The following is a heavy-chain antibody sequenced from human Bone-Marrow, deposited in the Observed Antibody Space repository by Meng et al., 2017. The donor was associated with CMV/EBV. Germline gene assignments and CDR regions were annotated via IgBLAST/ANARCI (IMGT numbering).Heavy chain of an antibody. J-gene: IGHJ6*02. CDR1: GFTFSSYE. D-gene: IGHD3-3*01. V-gene: IGHV3-48*03. CDR2: ISSSGSTI. Sequence: GESLKISCAASGFTFSSYEMNWVRQAPGKGLEWVSYISSSGSTIYYADSVKSRFTISRDNSKNTLYLQMNSLRAEDTAVYYCARNIDYDFWSGYHYGMDVWGQGTTVTVSS. CDR3: ARNIDYDFWSGYHYGMDV.